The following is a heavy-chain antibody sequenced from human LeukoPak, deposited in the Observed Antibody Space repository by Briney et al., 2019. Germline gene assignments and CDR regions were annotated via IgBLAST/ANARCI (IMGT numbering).Heavy chain of an antibody. CDR2: ISYDGSNK. J-gene: IGHJ4*02. V-gene: IGHV3-30-3*01. Sequence: PGGSLRLSCAASGFTFSSYAMHGGRQAPGKGLEWVAVISYDGSNKYYADSVKGRFTISRDNSKNTLYLQMNSLRAEDTAVYYCARDSWELRGIHIYFDYWGQGTLVTVSS. CDR3: ARDSWELRGIHIYFDY. D-gene: IGHD1-26*01. CDR1: GFTFSSYA.